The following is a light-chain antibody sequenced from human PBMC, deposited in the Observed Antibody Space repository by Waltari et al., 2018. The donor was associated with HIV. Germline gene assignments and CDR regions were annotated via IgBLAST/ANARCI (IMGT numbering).Light chain of an antibody. Sequence: QSVLTQPPSVSGAPGQTVTVPCTGTTSNPGANVDVPWYQHLQGTAPKLLIYGNNNRPSGVPARFSGSRSGSSASLAINGLQAEDEADYHCQSYDNVLAAVIFGGGTKVTVL. J-gene: IGLJ2*01. CDR2: GNN. V-gene: IGLV1-40*01. CDR1: TSNPGANVD. CDR3: QSYDNVLAAVI.